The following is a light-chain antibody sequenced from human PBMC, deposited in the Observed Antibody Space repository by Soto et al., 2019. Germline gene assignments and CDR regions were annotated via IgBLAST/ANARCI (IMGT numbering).Light chain of an antibody. CDR1: QSVNSGY. V-gene: IGKV3-20*01. Sequence: EIVLTQSPATLSLSTGERATLSCRASQSVNSGYLAWFQQKGGRAPRLLIYGTSGRATGIPDRFSGNGSRTDFTLTISRLEPEDFGVYYCQQYGDSVFTFGPGTKVDSK. J-gene: IGKJ3*01. CDR3: QQYGDSVFT. CDR2: GTS.